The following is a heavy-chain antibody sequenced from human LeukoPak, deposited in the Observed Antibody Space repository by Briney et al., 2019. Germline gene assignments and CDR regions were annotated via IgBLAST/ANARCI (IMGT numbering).Heavy chain of an antibody. CDR3: AREGGEPAAIRDYYYYMDV. D-gene: IGHD2-2*02. Sequence: ASVKVSCKASGYTFTSYAIQWVRQAPGQRLEWMGWINAGHGNTKYSQNFQGRVTITADESTSTAYMELSSLRSEDTAVYYCAREGGEPAAIRDYYYYMDVWGKGTTVTVSS. J-gene: IGHJ6*03. CDR2: INAGHGNT. V-gene: IGHV1-3*01. CDR1: GYTFTSYA.